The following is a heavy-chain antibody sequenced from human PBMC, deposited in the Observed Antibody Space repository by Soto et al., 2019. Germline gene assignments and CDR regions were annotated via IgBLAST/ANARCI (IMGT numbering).Heavy chain of an antibody. CDR2: TWYDGSKA. D-gene: IGHD2-15*01. CDR1: GFTFSSYG. Sequence: QVQLVESGGGVVQPGRSLRLSCVASGFTFSSYGMHWVRQAPGKGLEWVSLTWYDGSKAYYAEPVKGRFTISRDNSKNTLYLQMNNLRAEDTAVYYCARYCSGGSCYPTYYGLAVWGQGTTVTVSS. CDR3: ARYCSGGSCYPTYYGLAV. J-gene: IGHJ6*02. V-gene: IGHV3-33*01.